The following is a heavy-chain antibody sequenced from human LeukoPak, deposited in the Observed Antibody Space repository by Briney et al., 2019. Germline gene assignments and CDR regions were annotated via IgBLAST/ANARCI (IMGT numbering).Heavy chain of an antibody. CDR2: INPNSGGT. CDR1: GYTFTGYY. CDR3: ARAEDSSSWYTVPWRY. V-gene: IGHV1-2*02. Sequence: ASVKVSCKASGYTFTGYYMHWVRQAPGQGREWMGWINPNSGGTNYAQKFQGRVTMTRDTSISIAYMELSRLRSDDTAVYYCARAEDSSSWYTVPWRYWGQGTLVTVSS. D-gene: IGHD6-13*01. J-gene: IGHJ4*02.